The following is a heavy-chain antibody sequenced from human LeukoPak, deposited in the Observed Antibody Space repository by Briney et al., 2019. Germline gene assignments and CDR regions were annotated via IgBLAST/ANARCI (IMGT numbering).Heavy chain of an antibody. Sequence: SETLSLTCTVSDGPISNTNYYWGWIRQPPGKGLEWIGNIYYSGTTFYNPSLKNRVTISVATSKNQFSLKLSSVTAADTAVYYCARLDYFGSGSQDAFDIWGQGTMVTVPS. CDR2: IYYSGTT. V-gene: IGHV4-39*01. J-gene: IGHJ3*02. CDR3: ARLDYFGSGSQDAFDI. CDR1: DGPISNTNYY. D-gene: IGHD3-10*01.